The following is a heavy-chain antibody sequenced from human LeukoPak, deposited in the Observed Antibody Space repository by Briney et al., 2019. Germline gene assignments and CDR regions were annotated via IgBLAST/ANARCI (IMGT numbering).Heavy chain of an antibody. V-gene: IGHV3-7*01. CDR1: GFTFSSYW. CDR2: IKQDGSEK. Sequence: GGSLRLSCAASGFTFSSYWMSWVRQAPGKGLEWVANIKQDGSEKYYVDSVKGRFTISRDNAKNSLYLQMNSLRAEDTAVYYCASLEAYYYDSSGYPGYFQHWGQGTLVTVSS. J-gene: IGHJ1*01. CDR3: ASLEAYYYDSSGYPGYFQH. D-gene: IGHD3-22*01.